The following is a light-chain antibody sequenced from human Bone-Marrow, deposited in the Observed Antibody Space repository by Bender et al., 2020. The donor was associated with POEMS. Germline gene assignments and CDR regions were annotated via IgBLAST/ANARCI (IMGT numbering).Light chain of an antibody. CDR1: DIGIKS. J-gene: IGLJ2*01. CDR2: QDS. V-gene: IGLV3-21*02. Sequence: SYVLTQPPSVSVAPGQTARIPCGGNDIGIKSVHWYQQKPGQAPVLVVYQDSARPSGVPDRFSGSKSGNTASLTVSGLQAEDEADYYCSSYTDISPLGLFGGGTKLTVL. CDR3: SSYTDISPLGL.